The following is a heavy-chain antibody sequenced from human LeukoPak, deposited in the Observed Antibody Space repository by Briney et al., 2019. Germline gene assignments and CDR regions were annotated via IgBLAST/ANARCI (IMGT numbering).Heavy chain of an antibody. V-gene: IGHV3-30-3*01. CDR3: ARDKPPSMYSSGYHFDY. D-gene: IGHD3-22*01. Sequence: GGSLRLSCAASGFTFSSYAMHWVRQAPGKGLEWVAVISYDGSNKYYADSVKGRFTISRDNAKNSLYLQMNSLRAEDTAVYYCARDKPPSMYSSGYHFDYWGQGTLVTVSS. CDR2: ISYDGSNK. CDR1: GFTFSSYA. J-gene: IGHJ4*02.